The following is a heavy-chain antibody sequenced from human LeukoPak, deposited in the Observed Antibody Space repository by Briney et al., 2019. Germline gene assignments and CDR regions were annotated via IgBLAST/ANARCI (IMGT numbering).Heavy chain of an antibody. CDR3: AKGGYCSSSSCYQGVFDI. D-gene: IGHD2-2*03. CDR1: GFTFSTYG. J-gene: IGHJ3*02. V-gene: IGHV3-30*18. Sequence: GGSLRLSCAASGFTFSTYGMHWVRQAPGKGLEWMALLSYDGSNKYYADSVKGRFTISRDNSKNTVYLQMNSLRAEDTAVYYCAKGGYCSSSSCYQGVFDIWGQGTMVTVSS. CDR2: LSYDGSNK.